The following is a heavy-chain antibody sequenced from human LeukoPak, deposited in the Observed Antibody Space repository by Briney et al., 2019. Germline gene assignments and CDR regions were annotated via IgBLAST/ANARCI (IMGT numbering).Heavy chain of an antibody. V-gene: IGHV3-7*01. CDR2: IKPDGSEE. CDR3: VTGGHYSGT. J-gene: IGHJ5*02. Sequence: GGSLRLSCTASGFTPSSHWMSWVRQAPGKGLEWVANIKPDGSEENYVDSVKGRFTISRDNAKNSLYLQMNSLRAEDTALYYCVTGGHYSGTWGQGSLVTVSS. D-gene: IGHD2-21*02. CDR1: GFTPSSHW.